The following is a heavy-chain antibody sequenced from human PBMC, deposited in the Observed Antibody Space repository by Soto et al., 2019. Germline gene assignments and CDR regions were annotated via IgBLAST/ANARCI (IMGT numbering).Heavy chain of an antibody. V-gene: IGHV3-23*01. CDR1: GFTFSKYA. J-gene: IGHJ4*01. CDR2: ISGTAVST. D-gene: IGHD1-1*01. Sequence: LLESGGGLAQPGGSLRLSCVASGFTFSKYAMNWVRQAPGKGLEWVASISGTAVSTDYAESVKGRFTISRDNSKNTVSLQMDNLRVEDTATYYCVNWNDEDVDWGQGTLVAVSS. CDR3: VNWNDEDVD.